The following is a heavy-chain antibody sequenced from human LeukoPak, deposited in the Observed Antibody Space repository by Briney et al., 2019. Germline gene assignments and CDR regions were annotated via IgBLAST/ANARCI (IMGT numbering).Heavy chain of an antibody. CDR2: IIPIFGTA. CDR1: GGTFSSYA. J-gene: IGHJ6*03. D-gene: IGHD2-2*01. CDR3: ASCSTSCYGYYYYYMDV. Sequence: SVKVSCKASGGTFSSYAISWVRQAPGQGLEWMGGIIPIFGTANYAQKFQGRVTITTDESTSTAYMELSSLRSEDTAVYYCASCSTSCYGYYYYYMDVWGKGTTATVSS. V-gene: IGHV1-69*05.